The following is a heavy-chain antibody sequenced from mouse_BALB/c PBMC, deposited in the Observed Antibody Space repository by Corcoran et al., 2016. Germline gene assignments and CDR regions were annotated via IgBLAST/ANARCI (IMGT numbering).Heavy chain of an antibody. V-gene: IGHV14-3*02. CDR1: GFNIKDTY. CDR2: IDPANGNT. J-gene: IGHJ1*01. CDR3: ASWGWYFDV. Sequence: EVQLQQSGAELVKPGASVKLSCTASGFNIKDTYMHWVKQRPEQGLEWIGRIDPANGNTIYDPKFQGKATITADTSSNTAYLQLSSLTSEDTDDYYSASWGWYFDVWGAGTTVTVSS.